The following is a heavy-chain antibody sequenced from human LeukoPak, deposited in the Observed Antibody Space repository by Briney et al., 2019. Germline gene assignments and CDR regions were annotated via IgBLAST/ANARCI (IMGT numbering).Heavy chain of an antibody. CDR3: ATEGITMVRGVIIIDLDFQH. CDR1: GYTFTSYY. D-gene: IGHD3-10*01. J-gene: IGHJ1*01. CDR2: FDPEDAKT. Sequence: ASVKVSCKASGYTFTSYYMHWVRQAPGKGLEWMGGFDPEDAKTIYAQKFQGRVTMTEDTSTDTAYMELSSLRSEDTAVYYCATEGITMVRGVIIIDLDFQHWGQGTLVTVSS. V-gene: IGHV1-24*01.